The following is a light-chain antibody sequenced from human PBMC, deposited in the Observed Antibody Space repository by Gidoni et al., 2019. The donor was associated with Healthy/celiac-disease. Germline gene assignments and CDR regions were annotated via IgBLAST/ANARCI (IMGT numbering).Light chain of an antibody. CDR3: QQSYSTPTST. V-gene: IGKV1-39*01. J-gene: IGKJ2*01. CDR1: QSISSY. Sequence: DIKMTHAPASLAAPGGDRVTITCRAHQSISSYLNWYQQKPGKAPKLLIYAASSLQSGVPSRFSGSGSGTYSPLTISRLPHEDFATYYRQQSYSTPTSTFGQGTKLEIK. CDR2: AAS.